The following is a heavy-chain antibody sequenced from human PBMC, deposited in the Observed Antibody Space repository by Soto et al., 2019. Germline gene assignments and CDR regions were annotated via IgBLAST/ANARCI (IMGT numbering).Heavy chain of an antibody. CDR1: GYTFTSYD. V-gene: IGHV1-8*01. CDR2: MNPNSGNT. D-gene: IGHD3-3*01. J-gene: IGHJ4*02. Sequence: ASVKVSCKASGYTFTSYDINWVRQATGQGLEWMGWMNPNSGNTGYAQKFQGRVTMTRNTSISTAYMELSSLRSGDTAVYYCARRRWTYYDFWSGYWSFDYWGQGTLVTVSS. CDR3: ARRRWTYYDFWSGYWSFDY.